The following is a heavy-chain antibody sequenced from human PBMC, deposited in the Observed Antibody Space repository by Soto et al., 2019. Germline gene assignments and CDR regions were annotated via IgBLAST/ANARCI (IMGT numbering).Heavy chain of an antibody. CDR2: GYYSGST. J-gene: IGHJ5*02. CDR1: GGSISIHY. D-gene: IGHD3-10*01. CDR3: ARGVYLSLVRPGCFAP. V-gene: IGHV4-59*11. Sequence: SETLSLTCTVSGGSISIHYLSWMRQPPGKGLEWIGYGYYSGSTLYNPSLKSRVTISLYTSKNHFSLRLNSVTSADTAVYYCARGVYLSLVRPGCFAPWGQGTLVTVSS.